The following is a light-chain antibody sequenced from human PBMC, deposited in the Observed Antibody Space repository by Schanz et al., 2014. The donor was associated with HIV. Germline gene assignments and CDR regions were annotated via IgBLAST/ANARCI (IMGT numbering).Light chain of an antibody. V-gene: IGKV1-5*03. CDR3: LQHNTYPRT. Sequence: IQMTQSPSTVSTSVGDRVTITCRASQTIGRLLAWYQQKPGRAPKLLIYQASILETGVPSRFSGSGSGTSFTLTITSLQPDDFATYYCLQHNTYPRTFGQGTKVEI. J-gene: IGKJ1*01. CDR1: QTIGRL. CDR2: QAS.